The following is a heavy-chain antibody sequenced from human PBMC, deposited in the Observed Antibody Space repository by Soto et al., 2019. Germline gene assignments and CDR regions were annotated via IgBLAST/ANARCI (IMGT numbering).Heavy chain of an antibody. CDR1: GYDFNSYG. CDR2: ISPYSDDT. D-gene: IGHD3-22*01. Sequence: QAQLVQSGAEVKKPGASVKVSYKASGYDFNSYGITWVRQAHGQGLEWLGWISPYSDDTKYAQKLQGRVTVTMDRSSRTVYMDLRSLRSNDTAIYYCARGGYYDSSGSRNYHYYGMNVWGQGTTVTVSS. V-gene: IGHV1-18*01. J-gene: IGHJ6*02. CDR3: ARGGYYDSSGSRNYHYYGMNV.